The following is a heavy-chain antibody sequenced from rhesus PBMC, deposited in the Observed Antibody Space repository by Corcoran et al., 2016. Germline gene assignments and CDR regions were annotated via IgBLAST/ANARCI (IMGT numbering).Heavy chain of an antibody. CDR2: VDPEDGEA. J-gene: IGHJ4*01. Sequence: EVQLVQSGAEVKKPGASVKISCKASGYTFTDYYLHWVRQASGKGLAWMGRVDPEDGEAIHAQKCKDRVTSTADTSTDTAYMELSSLRSEDTAVYYCATGSWNNLLNYWGQGVLVTVSS. CDR1: GYTFTDYY. D-gene: IGHD1-20*01. CDR3: ATGSWNNLLNY. V-gene: IGHV1-111*02.